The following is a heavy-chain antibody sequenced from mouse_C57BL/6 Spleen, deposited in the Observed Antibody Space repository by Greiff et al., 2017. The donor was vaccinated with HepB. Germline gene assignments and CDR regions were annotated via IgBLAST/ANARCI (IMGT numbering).Heavy chain of an antibody. V-gene: IGHV1-80*01. CDR2: IYPGDGDT. D-gene: IGHD1-1*01. Sequence: ESGAELVKPGASVKISCKASGYAFSSYWMNWVKQRPGKGLEWIGQIYPGDGDTNYNGKFKGKATLTADKSSSTAYMQLSSLTSEDSAVYFCARPSFITTVVPLFDYWGQGTTLTVSS. CDR1: GYAFSSYW. J-gene: IGHJ2*01. CDR3: ARPSFITTVVPLFDY.